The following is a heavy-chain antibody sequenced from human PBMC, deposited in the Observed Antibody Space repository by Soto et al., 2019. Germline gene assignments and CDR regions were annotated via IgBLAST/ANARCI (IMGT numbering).Heavy chain of an antibody. CDR3: ARGRCSGGSCYSLLDYYYYYMDV. Sequence: QVQLQESGPGLVKPSQTLSLTCTVSGGSISSGGYYWSWIRQHPGKGLEWIGYIYYSGSTYYNPSLKSRVTISVDTSKNQFSLELSSVTAADTAVYYCARGRCSGGSCYSLLDYYYYYMDVWGKGTTVTVSS. V-gene: IGHV4-31*03. CDR1: GGSISSGGYY. CDR2: IYYSGST. J-gene: IGHJ6*03. D-gene: IGHD2-15*01.